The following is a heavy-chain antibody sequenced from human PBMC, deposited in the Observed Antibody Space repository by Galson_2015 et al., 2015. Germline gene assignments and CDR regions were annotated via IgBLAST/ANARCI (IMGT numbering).Heavy chain of an antibody. D-gene: IGHD6-19*01. Sequence: SLRLSCAASGFTVSSNYMSWVRQAPGRGLEWVSDIYSGGSTYYADSVKGRFTISRDNSKNTLYLQMNSLRAEDTAVYYCARGHSGWYFDYWGQGTLVTVSS. J-gene: IGHJ4*02. V-gene: IGHV3-53*01. CDR1: GFTVSSNY. CDR3: ARGHSGWYFDY. CDR2: IYSGGST.